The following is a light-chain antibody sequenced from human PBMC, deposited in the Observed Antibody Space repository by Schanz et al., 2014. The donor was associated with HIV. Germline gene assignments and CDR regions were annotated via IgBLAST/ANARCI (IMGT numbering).Light chain of an antibody. CDR2: GAS. CDR1: QSVSSNF. Sequence: EIVLTQSPGTLSLSPGERATLSCRASQSVSSNFLAWYQQKPGQAPRLVIFGASNRATGIPDRFSGSGSGTDFTLTISRLEPEDFAVYYCQQYGSSSYTFGQGTKLEIK. CDR3: QQYGSSSYT. V-gene: IGKV3-20*01. J-gene: IGKJ2*01.